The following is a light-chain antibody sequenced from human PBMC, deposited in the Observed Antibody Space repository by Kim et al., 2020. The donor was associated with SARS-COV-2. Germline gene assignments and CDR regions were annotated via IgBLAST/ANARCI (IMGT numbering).Light chain of an antibody. CDR3: SSYAGSSSLL. Sequence: GQSVTISCTETRSDVGGYNYVSWYQLHPGKAPKLMIYAVTERPSGVPGRFSGSKSGNTAFLTISGLQAEDEADYYCSSYAGSSSLLFGGGTKVTVL. V-gene: IGLV2-11*01. J-gene: IGLJ3*02. CDR2: AVT. CDR1: RSDVGGYNY.